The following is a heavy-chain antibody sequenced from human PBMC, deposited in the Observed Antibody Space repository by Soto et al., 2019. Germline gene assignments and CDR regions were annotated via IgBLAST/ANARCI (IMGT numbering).Heavy chain of an antibody. J-gene: IGHJ4*02. D-gene: IGHD5-12*01. CDR3: AKDSVDVVATGRGYFDS. CDR1: GFTFTYHA. CDR2: LTGRGGNT. V-gene: IGHV3-23*01. Sequence: GGSLRLSCAASGFTFTYHAMSWVRQAPGKGLEWVSGLTGRGGNTFYADSVKGRFTISRDNTKNILYLETNNLRAEDTALYFCAKDSVDVVATGRGYFDSWGQGTLVTVSS.